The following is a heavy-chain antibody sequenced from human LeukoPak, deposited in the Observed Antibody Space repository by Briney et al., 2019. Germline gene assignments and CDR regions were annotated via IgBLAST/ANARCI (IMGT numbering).Heavy chain of an antibody. CDR2: IYPGDSDT. D-gene: IGHD3-22*01. V-gene: IGHV5-51*01. J-gene: IGHJ4*02. CDR1: GYSFSNYW. Sequence: GESLKISCEGSGYSFSNYWLGWVRQMPEKGLEWMGIIYPGDSDTRYSPSFQGQVIISADKSISTAYLQWSSLKASDTAMYYCARVDYYDRSGYFDYWGQGTQVTVSS. CDR3: ARVDYYDRSGYFDY.